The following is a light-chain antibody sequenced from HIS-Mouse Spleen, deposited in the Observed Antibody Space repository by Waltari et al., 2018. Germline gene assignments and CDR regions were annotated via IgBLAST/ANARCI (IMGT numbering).Light chain of an antibody. CDR3: AAWDDSLSGLYV. Sequence: QSVLTQPPSASGTPGQRVTISCSGSSSNIGRNYVYWYQQLPGTAPKLLISRNNQRPSGVPGRFSGSKSGTSASLAISGLRSEDEADYYCAAWDDSLSGLYVFGTGTKVTVL. V-gene: IGLV1-47*01. CDR1: SSNIGRNY. J-gene: IGLJ1*01. CDR2: RNN.